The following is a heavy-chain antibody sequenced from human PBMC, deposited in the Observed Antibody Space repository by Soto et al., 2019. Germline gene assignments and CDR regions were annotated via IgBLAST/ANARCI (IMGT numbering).Heavy chain of an antibody. CDR3: ARGAPPLDY. CDR1: GYTFASYA. V-gene: IGHV1-18*01. CDR2: ISADNGNT. Sequence: QVQLVQSGAEEKKPGASVKVSCKASGYTFASYAINWVRQAPGQGLEWMGWISADNGNTKYSQKFQGRVTITTDTSASTAYMELRSLRSDDTAVYYCARGAPPLDYWGQGTLVTVSS. J-gene: IGHJ4*02.